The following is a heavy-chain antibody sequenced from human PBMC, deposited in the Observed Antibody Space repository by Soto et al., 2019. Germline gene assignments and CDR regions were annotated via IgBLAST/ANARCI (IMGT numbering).Heavy chain of an antibody. Sequence: QVQMVESGGGVVQPGRSLRLSCAASGFTFRSYGMHWVRQAPGKGLEWVAVISYDGSNKYYADSVKGRFTISRDNSKNTLYLQMNSLRAEDTAGYYCAIDLKWITMVRGVSRSYGMDVWGQWNKVTVSS. CDR2: ISYDGSNK. J-gene: IGHJ6*02. V-gene: IGHV3-30*03. CDR3: AIDLKWITMVRGVSRSYGMDV. D-gene: IGHD3-10*01. CDR1: GFTFRSYG.